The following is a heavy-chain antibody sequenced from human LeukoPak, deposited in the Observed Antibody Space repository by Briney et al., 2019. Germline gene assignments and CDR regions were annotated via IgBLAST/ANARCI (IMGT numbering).Heavy chain of an antibody. Sequence: GASVKVSCKASGYTSTSYAMHWVRQSPGQRLEWMGWINAGNGNTKYSQKFQGRVTITRDTSASTAYMELSSLRSEDTAVYYCARADYVNWFDPWGQGTLVTVSS. CDR2: INAGNGNT. D-gene: IGHD4-17*01. CDR1: GYTSTSYA. J-gene: IGHJ5*02. V-gene: IGHV1-3*01. CDR3: ARADYVNWFDP.